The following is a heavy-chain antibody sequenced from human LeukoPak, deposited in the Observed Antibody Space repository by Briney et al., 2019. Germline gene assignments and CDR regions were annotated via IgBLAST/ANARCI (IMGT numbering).Heavy chain of an antibody. CDR2: MNPNSGNT. D-gene: IGHD3-22*01. CDR1: GYTFTSYD. CDR3: ARVRYYYDLGGYYFDY. J-gene: IGHJ4*02. Sequence: ASVKVSCKTSGYTFTSYDINWVRQATGQGLEWMGWMNPNSGNTGYAQKFQGRVTMTRNTSISTAYMELSSLRSEDTAVYYCARVRYYYDLGGYYFDYWGQGTLVTVSS. V-gene: IGHV1-8*01.